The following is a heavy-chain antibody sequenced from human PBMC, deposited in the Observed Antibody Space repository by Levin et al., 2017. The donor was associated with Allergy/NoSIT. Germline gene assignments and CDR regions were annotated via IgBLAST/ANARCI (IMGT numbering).Heavy chain of an antibody. J-gene: IGHJ6*02. Sequence: GESLKISCQASGYTFTGYFVHWVRQAPGQGLEWMGWINPNSGGTNYAQKFQGRVTMTRDTSISTAYMELSRLRSDDTAVYYCARDLSGGGIAAAEHPTDYYYGMDVWGQGTTVTVSS. CDR2: INPNSGGT. D-gene: IGHD6-13*01. CDR3: ARDLSGGGIAAAEHPTDYYYGMDV. CDR1: GYTFTGYF. V-gene: IGHV1-2*02.